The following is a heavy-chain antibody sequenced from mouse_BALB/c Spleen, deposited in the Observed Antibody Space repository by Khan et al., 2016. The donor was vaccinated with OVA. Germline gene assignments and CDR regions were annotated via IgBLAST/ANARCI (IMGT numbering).Heavy chain of an antibody. CDR3: ARGGYGSPFAY. D-gene: IGHD1-1*01. CDR2: IDPSKSET. Sequence: QVRLQQSGPELVRPGASVKMSCKASGYTFTSFWIHWVKQRPGQGLEWIGMIDPSKSETRLNQKFKDKATLNVDKSYNTAYMQLSRLTSEDSAVYYCARGGYGSPFAYWGQGTLVTVSA. V-gene: IGHV1S127*01. CDR1: GYTFTSFW. J-gene: IGHJ3*01.